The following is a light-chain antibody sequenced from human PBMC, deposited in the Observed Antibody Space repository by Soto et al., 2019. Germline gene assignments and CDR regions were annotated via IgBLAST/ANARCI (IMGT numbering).Light chain of an antibody. J-gene: IGKJ5*01. V-gene: IGKV3-11*01. CDR2: GAS. CDR1: QSVRSN. Sequence: EIPVTQSPATLSVSPGERATLSCRASQSVRSNLAWYQQKPGQAPRLVIYGASTRASGVPARFSGSGSGTDFTLTISSLEPEDFAVYYCQQRSNWPPITFGQGTRLEIK. CDR3: QQRSNWPPIT.